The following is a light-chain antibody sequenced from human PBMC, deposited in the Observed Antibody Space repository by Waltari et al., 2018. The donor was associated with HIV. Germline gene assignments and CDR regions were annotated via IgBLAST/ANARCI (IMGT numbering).Light chain of an antibody. J-gene: IGKJ1*01. V-gene: IGKV1-39*01. CDR1: QNLGDY. Sequence: DIQMTQSPSSLSASVGDRVTITCRASQNLGDYLNWYRREPGKAPKRLNSGASSLQSGERSMFRDNGSRKEYALTISSLQPEDFATYISQQSNNIPLPIGQGTKVEVK. CDR2: GAS. CDR3: QQSNNIPLP.